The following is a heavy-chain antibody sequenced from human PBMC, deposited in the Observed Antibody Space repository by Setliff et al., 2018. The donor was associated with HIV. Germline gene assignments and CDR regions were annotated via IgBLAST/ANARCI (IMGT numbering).Heavy chain of an antibody. CDR2: IAYDSSRGTDT. V-gene: IGHV3-30*02. Sequence: PGESLKISCAVSAFEINGYAMHWVRQAPGTGLEWLAYIAYDSSRGTDTYYADSVKGRFTISRDNSKNTLYLQMNSLRVEDTAIYYCFLRSTITSWGRGALVTVSS. D-gene: IGHD5-12*01. CDR1: AFEINGYA. CDR3: FLRSTITS. J-gene: IGHJ4*02.